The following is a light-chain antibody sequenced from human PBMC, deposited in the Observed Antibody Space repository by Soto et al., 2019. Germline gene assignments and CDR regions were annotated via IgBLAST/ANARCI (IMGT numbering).Light chain of an antibody. J-gene: IGKJ2*01. CDR2: KAS. Sequence: DIEMTQTPSTLPASVGDRVTITCRATQSLNIWLAWYQQQPGKAPKLLISKASSLESGVPSRFIGSGSGTEFSLTISGLQPDDFATYYCQQYKAYSYTFGQGTKLEMK. CDR3: QQYKAYSYT. CDR1: QSLNIW. V-gene: IGKV1-5*03.